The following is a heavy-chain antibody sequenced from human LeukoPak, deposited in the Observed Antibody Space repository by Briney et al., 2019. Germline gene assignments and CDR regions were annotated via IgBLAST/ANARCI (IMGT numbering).Heavy chain of an antibody. D-gene: IGHD3-3*01. Sequence: SETLSLTCTVSGGSISSYYWSWIRQPAGKGLEWIGRIYTSGSTNYNPSLKSRVTMSVDTSKNQFSLKLSSVTAADTAVYYCAGHGGYYYYYYMDVWGKGTTVTISS. CDR3: AGHGGYYYYYYMDV. CDR1: GGSISSYY. CDR2: IYTSGST. J-gene: IGHJ6*03. V-gene: IGHV4-4*07.